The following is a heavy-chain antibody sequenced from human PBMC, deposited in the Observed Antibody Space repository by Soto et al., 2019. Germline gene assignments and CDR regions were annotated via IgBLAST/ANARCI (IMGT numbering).Heavy chain of an antibody. CDR2: IYRSGDT. J-gene: IGHJ3*02. Sequence: SETLSLTCSVSVGSVSGEHWSWIRQPPGKRLEWIGNIYRSGDTKYSPSLESRITISLDTSMNQVSLTLRSVTAADTALYYCAKDPGQWLVTGAFETCGLGKMVTVSS. D-gene: IGHD6-19*01. CDR1: VGSVSGEH. V-gene: IGHV4-59*02. CDR3: AKDPGQWLVTGAFET.